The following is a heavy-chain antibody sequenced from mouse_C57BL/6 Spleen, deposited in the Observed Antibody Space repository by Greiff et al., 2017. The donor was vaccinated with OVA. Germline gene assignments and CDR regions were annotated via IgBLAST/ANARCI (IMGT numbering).Heavy chain of an antibody. CDR2: ISSGSSTI. CDR1: GFTFSDYG. J-gene: IGHJ4*01. V-gene: IGHV5-17*01. Sequence: EVQLVESGGGLVKPGGSLKLSCAASGFTFSDYGMHWVRQAPEKGLEWVAYISSGSSTIYYADTVKGRFTISRDNAKNTLFLQMTSLRSEDTAMYYCARRDEDYAMDYWGQGTSVTVSS. CDR3: ARRDEDYAMDY. D-gene: IGHD3-3*01.